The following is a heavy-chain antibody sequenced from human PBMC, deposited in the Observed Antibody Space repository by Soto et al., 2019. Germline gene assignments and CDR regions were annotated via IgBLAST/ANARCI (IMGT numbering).Heavy chain of an antibody. CDR2: INHSGRV. Sequence: SETLSLTCAVYGVSFSSYYWAWIRQSPGKGLEWIGEINHSGRVNYNPALQSRVTLSVDTSKNQVSLKLPSVTPADTAVYFCARGDISVIRGVSGKRTWFDPWGQGTLVTVSS. V-gene: IGHV4-34*01. D-gene: IGHD3-10*01. J-gene: IGHJ5*02. CDR1: GVSFSSYY. CDR3: ARGDISVIRGVSGKRTWFDP.